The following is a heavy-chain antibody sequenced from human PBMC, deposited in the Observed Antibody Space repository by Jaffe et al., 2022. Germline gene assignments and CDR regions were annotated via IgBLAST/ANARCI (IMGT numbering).Heavy chain of an antibody. D-gene: IGHD6-13*01. J-gene: IGHJ6*03. CDR1: GGSISSSSYY. Sequence: QLQLQESGPGLVKPSETLSLTCTVSGGSISSSSYYWGWIRQPPGKGLEWIGSIYYSGSTYYNPSLKSRVTISVDTSKNQFSLKLSSVTAADTAVYYCARPGRVAVSWYPHRYYYMDVWGKGTTVTVSS. V-gene: IGHV4-39*01. CDR3: ARPGRVAVSWYPHRYYYMDV. CDR2: IYYSGST.